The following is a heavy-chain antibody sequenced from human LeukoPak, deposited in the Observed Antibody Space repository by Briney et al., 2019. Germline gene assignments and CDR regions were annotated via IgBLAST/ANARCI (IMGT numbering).Heavy chain of an antibody. D-gene: IGHD2-15*01. CDR2: IIPIFGTA. Sequence: SVKVSCKASGGTFSSYAISWVRQAPGQGLEWMGGIIPIFGTANYAQKFQGRVTITADESTSTAYMELSSLRSEDTAVYYCARAADYSIPGYYFDYWGQGTLVTVSS. V-gene: IGHV1-69*01. CDR1: GGTFSSYA. J-gene: IGHJ4*02. CDR3: ARAADYSIPGYYFDY.